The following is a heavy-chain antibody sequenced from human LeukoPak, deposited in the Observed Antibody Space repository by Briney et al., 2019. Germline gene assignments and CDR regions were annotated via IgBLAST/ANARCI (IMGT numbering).Heavy chain of an antibody. D-gene: IGHD3-22*01. Sequence: GRSLRLSCAASGFTFSSYGMHWVRQAPDKGLEWVAVIWFDGSTEFYADPVKGRFTISRDNSKNTLYLQMNGLRAEDTAGYYCARALSGYYSIDYWGQGTLVTVSS. V-gene: IGHV3-33*01. CDR1: GFTFSSYG. CDR3: ARALSGYYSIDY. CDR2: IWFDGSTE. J-gene: IGHJ4*02.